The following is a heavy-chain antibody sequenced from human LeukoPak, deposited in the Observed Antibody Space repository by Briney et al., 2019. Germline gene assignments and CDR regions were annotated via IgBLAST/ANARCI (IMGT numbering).Heavy chain of an antibody. V-gene: IGHV3-48*03. CDR2: ISSSGSTI. D-gene: IGHD3-10*02. CDR3: AELGITMIGGV. CDR1: GCTFSSYA. Sequence: GGSLRVSCAASGCTFSSYAMNWVRQAPGKGLEWVSYISSSGSTIYYADSVKGRFTISRDNAKNSLYLQMNSLRAEDTAVYYCAELGITMIGGVWGKGTTVTISS. J-gene: IGHJ6*04.